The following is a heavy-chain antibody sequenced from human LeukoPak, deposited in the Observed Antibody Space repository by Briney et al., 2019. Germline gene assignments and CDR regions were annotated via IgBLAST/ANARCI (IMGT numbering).Heavy chain of an antibody. CDR2: IYTGGTT. CDR3: ARETGDAYVDYFDY. J-gene: IGHJ4*02. V-gene: IGHV4-61*02. CDR1: GVSISSGSYY. D-gene: IGHD5-24*01. Sequence: PSETLSLTCTVSGVSISSGSYYWGWLRQPAGKGLEWIVRIYTGGTTTYHPSLKSRFTISVDTSKNQFSLKLSSVTAADTAMYYCARETGDAYVDYFDYWGQGTQVTVSS.